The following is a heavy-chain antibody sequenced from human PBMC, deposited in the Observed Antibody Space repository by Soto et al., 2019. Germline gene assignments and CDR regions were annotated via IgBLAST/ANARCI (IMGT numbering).Heavy chain of an antibody. CDR2: IYYSGST. V-gene: IGHV4-39*01. D-gene: IGHD3-10*01. J-gene: IGHJ4*02. CDR1: GGSISSSSYY. Sequence: SETLSLTCTVSGGSISSSSYYWGWIRQPPGKGLEWIGSIYYSGSTYYNPSLKSRVTISVDTSKNQFSLKLSSVTAADTAVYYCASSGELLPDYWGQGTLVTVSS. CDR3: ASSGELLPDY.